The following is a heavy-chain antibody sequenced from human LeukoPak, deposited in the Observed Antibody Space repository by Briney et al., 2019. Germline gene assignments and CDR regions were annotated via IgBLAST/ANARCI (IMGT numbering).Heavy chain of an antibody. CDR1: GYSISSGYY. V-gene: IGHV4-38-2*01. Sequence: SETLSLTCAVSGYSISSGYYWGWIRQPPGKGLEWIGSIYHSESTYYNPSLKSRVTISVDMSKNQFSLKLSSVTAADTAVYYCARRDTYYDFWSGYHNWFDPWGQGTLVTVSS. CDR3: ARRDTYYDFWSGYHNWFDP. D-gene: IGHD3-3*01. J-gene: IGHJ5*02. CDR2: IYHSEST.